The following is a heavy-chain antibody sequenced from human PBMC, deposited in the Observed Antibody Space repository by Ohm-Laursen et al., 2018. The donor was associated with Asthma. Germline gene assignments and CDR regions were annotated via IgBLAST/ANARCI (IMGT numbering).Heavy chain of an antibody. D-gene: IGHD3-16*01. V-gene: IGHV3-48*01. Sequence: SLRLSCSASEFTFSLYSMNWGRQAPGKGLEWVSYISSSSSTIYYADSVKGRFTISRDNAKNSLYLQMNNLRAEDAAIYYCAREWGGMDVWGQGTTVTVSS. CDR2: ISSSSSTI. CDR3: AREWGGMDV. J-gene: IGHJ6*02. CDR1: EFTFSLYS.